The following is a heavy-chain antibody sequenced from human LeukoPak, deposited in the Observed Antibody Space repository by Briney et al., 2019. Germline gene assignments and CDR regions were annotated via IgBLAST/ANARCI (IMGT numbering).Heavy chain of an antibody. V-gene: IGHV3-21*01. CDR2: ITSTSSDL. D-gene: IGHD3-10*01. CDR3: ARAAGHYFDY. Sequence: GSLRLSCAAAGFSFKSYSMNWVRQAPGKGLEWVSFITSTSSDLFYADSVKGRFTVSRDNARNSLYLQMNNLRAEDTAVYYCARAAGHYFDYWGQGSLVTVSS. J-gene: IGHJ4*02. CDR1: GFSFKSYS.